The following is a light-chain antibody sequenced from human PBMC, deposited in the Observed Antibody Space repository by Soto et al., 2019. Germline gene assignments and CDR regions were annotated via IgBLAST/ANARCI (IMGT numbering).Light chain of an antibody. CDR1: QSISSS. CDR2: AAS. V-gene: IGKV1-39*01. Sequence: DIQMTQSPYSLSASVGDRVTITCRASQSISSSLNWYQQKPGKAPKLLIYAASSLQSGVPSSFSGSGSGTDFSLTISSLQPEDFATYYCQQSYSTPYTFGQGTKLEI. CDR3: QQSYSTPYT. J-gene: IGKJ2*01.